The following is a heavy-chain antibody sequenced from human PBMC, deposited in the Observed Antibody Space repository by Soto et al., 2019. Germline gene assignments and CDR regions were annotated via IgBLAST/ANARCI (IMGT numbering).Heavy chain of an antibody. CDR1: GYTFTSYY. D-gene: IGHD3-3*01. Sequence: ASVKVSCKASGYTFTSYYMHWVRQAPGQGLEWMGIINPSGGSTSYAQKFQGRVTMTRDTSTSTVYMELSSLRSEDTAVYYCACYDFWSGIGGYYYGMDVWGQGTTVTVS. CDR2: INPSGGST. J-gene: IGHJ6*02. V-gene: IGHV1-46*01. CDR3: ACYDFWSGIGGYYYGMDV.